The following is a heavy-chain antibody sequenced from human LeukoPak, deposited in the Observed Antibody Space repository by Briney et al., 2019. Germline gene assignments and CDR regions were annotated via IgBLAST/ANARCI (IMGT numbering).Heavy chain of an antibody. CDR1: GFTISDYY. Sequence: GGSLRLSCAASGFTISDYYMSWIRQAPGKGLEWVSVIYSGGSTYYADSVKGRFTISRDNSKNTLYLQMNSLRAEDTAVYYCARDPRYYYDSSGYAFDIWGQGTMVTASS. CDR3: ARDPRYYYDSSGYAFDI. D-gene: IGHD3-22*01. V-gene: IGHV3-66*01. CDR2: IYSGGST. J-gene: IGHJ3*02.